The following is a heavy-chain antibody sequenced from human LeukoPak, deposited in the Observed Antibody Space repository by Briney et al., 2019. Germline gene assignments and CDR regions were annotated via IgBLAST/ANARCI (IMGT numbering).Heavy chain of an antibody. D-gene: IGHD3-10*01. CDR1: GFTFSSYA. V-gene: IGHV3-23*01. CDR2: ISSSGDST. J-gene: IGHJ4*02. Sequence: GGALRLSFAASGFTFSSYAMSWVRQAPGMRLDGVSTISSSGDSTNYVDSVEGRFTISRDNSKNTLYLQMNSLRADDTALYYCAKFFLPYLAGGTGSRWGQGTLVTVSS. CDR3: AKFFLPYLAGGTGSR.